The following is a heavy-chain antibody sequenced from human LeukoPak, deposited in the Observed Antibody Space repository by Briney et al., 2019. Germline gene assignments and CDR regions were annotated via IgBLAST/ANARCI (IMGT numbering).Heavy chain of an antibody. CDR3: ARVKTMIIVVSLFDY. J-gene: IGHJ4*02. CDR2: INPNSGGT. V-gene: IGHV1-2*02. CDR1: GYTFTGYY. D-gene: IGHD3-22*01. Sequence: WASVKVSCKASGYTFTGYYMHWVRQAPGQGLEWMGWINPNSGGTNYAQQFQGRLTMTRDTSISTAYMELSRLRSDDTAVYYCARVKTMIIVVSLFDYWGQGTLVTVS.